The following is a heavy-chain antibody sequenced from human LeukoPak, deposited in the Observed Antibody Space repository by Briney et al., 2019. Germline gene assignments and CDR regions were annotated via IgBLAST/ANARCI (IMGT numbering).Heavy chain of an antibody. CDR3: AGGEGAAGIYDAFDF. V-gene: IGHV3-23*01. D-gene: IGHD6-13*01. J-gene: IGHJ3*01. CDR1: TSMFSSYA. Sequence: GGSLRLSCAASTSMFSSYAMTWVRQAPGKGLQWISTITGSGSRIYYADSVKGRFTLSRDNSKNTLHLQMNSLGAEDTVVYCCAGGEGAAGIYDAFDFWGQGTLVTVSS. CDR2: ITGSGSRI.